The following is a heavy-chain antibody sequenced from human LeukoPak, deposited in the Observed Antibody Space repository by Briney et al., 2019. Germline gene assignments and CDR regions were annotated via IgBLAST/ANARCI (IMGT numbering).Heavy chain of an antibody. Sequence: SETLSLTCTVSGGSISSSSSYWGWIRQPPGKGLEWIGGIYYSGSTYYNPSLKSRVTISVDTSKNQFSLKLNSVTAADTAVYYCAGHVLVATIDYWGQGTLVTVSS. V-gene: IGHV4-39*07. CDR1: GGSISSSSSY. CDR3: AGHVLVATIDY. CDR2: IYYSGST. D-gene: IGHD5-12*01. J-gene: IGHJ4*02.